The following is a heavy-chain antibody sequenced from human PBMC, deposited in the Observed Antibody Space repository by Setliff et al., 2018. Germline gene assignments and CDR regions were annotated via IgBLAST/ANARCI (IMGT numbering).Heavy chain of an antibody. Sequence: SETLSLTCTVSGGSISSGSYYWSWIRQPAGKGLEWIGHIYTSGSTNYNPSLKSRVTISVDTSKNQFSLKPSSVTAADTAVYYCARGGGADYYDSSGYYFLKQYYFDYWGQGTLVTVSS. CDR2: IYTSGST. J-gene: IGHJ4*02. CDR3: ARGGGADYYDSSGYYFLKQYYFDY. D-gene: IGHD3-22*01. CDR1: GGSISSGSYY. V-gene: IGHV4-61*09.